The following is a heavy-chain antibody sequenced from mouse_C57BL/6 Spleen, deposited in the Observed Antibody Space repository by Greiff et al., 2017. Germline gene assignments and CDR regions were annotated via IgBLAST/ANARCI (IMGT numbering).Heavy chain of an antibody. CDR2: FYPGSGSI. D-gene: IGHD2-10*01. J-gene: IGHJ4*01. V-gene: IGHV1-62-2*01. Sequence: QVQLQQSGAELVKPGASVKLSCKASGYTFTEYTIHWVKQRSGQGLEWIGWFYPGSGSIKYNEKFKDKDTLTADKSSSTVYMELSRLTSEDSAVYFCARHEDPFYGNYLYYAMDYWGQGTSVTVSS. CDR1: GYTFTEYT. CDR3: ARHEDPFYGNYLYYAMDY.